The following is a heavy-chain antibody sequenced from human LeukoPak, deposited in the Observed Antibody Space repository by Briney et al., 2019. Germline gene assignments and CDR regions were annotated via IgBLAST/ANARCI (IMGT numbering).Heavy chain of an antibody. CDR1: GFTFSSYA. V-gene: IGHV3-23*01. CDR2: ISGSGGST. J-gene: IGHJ4*02. Sequence: GGSLRLSCAASGFTFSSYAMSWVRQAPGKGLEWVSAISGSGGSTYYADSVKGRFTISRDNSKNTLYLQMNSLRAEDTAVYYCAKVASRHYDSLTGYYNVLDYFDYWGQGTLVTVSS. D-gene: IGHD3-9*01. CDR3: AKVASRHYDSLTGYYNVLDYFDY.